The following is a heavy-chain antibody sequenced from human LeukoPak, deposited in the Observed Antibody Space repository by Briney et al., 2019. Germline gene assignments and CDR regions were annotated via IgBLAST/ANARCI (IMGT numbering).Heavy chain of an antibody. CDR3: ARGRRRTGIGMDV. J-gene: IGHJ6*02. V-gene: IGHV1-8*02. D-gene: IGHD1-14*01. CDR2: MNPNSGNT. Sequence: ASVKVSCKASGYTFTSYYMHWVRQDPGQGLEWMGWMNPNSGNTSYAQKFQGRVTMTRNTSISTAYMELSSLRAEDTAVYYCARGRRRTGIGMDVWGQGTTVTVSS. CDR1: GYTFTSYY.